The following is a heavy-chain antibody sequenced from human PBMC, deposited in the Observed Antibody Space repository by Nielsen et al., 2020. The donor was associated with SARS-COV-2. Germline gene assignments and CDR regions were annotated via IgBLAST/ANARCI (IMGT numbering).Heavy chain of an antibody. CDR2: ISSSNTYI. CDR3: TLLQEHL. CDR1: GFIFSDYY. J-gene: IGHJ6*01. V-gene: IGHV3-11*03. Sequence: GESLKISCAASGFIFSDYYMSWIRQAPGKGLEWVSYISSSNTYINYAESVRGRFTISRDNAKKSLYLQMNGLHQGPIGLPPGTLLQEHLWG.